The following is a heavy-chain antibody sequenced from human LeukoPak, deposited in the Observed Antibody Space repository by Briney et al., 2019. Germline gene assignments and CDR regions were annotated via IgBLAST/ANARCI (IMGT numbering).Heavy chain of an antibody. Sequence: PGGSLRLSCAASGVTVSSHYMNWVRQAPGKGLEWVGFIRSKAYGGTTEYAASVKGRFTISRDDSKSIAYLQMNSLKTEDTAVYYCTSSNYDSSGYCYPAWGQGTLVIVSS. CDR2: IRSKAYGGTT. CDR1: GVTVSSHY. J-gene: IGHJ5*02. CDR3: TSSNYDSSGYCYPA. V-gene: IGHV3-49*04. D-gene: IGHD3-22*01.